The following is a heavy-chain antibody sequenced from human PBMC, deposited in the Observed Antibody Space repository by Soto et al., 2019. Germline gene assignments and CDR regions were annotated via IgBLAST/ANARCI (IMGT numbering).Heavy chain of an antibody. CDR2: IYYSGST. D-gene: IGHD4-17*01. Sequence: SETLSLTCTVSGGSISSGDYYWSWIRHPPGKGLEWIGYIYYSGSTYYNPSLKSRVTISVDTSKNQFSLKLSSVTAADTAVYYCARERKGDYPYYYYYYGMDVWGQRTTVTVS. CDR1: GGSISSGDYY. V-gene: IGHV4-30-4*01. CDR3: ARERKGDYPYYYYYYGMDV. J-gene: IGHJ6*02.